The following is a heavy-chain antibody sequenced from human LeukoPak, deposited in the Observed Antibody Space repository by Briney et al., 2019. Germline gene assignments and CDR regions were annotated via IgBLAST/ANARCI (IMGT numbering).Heavy chain of an antibody. Sequence: GSLRLSCAASGFTFSSYAMSWVRQAPGKGLEWVSAISGSGGSTYYADSVKGRFTISRDNSKNTLYLQMNSLRAEDTAVYYCAKGYSSGYYYTASDAFDIWGQGTMVTISS. J-gene: IGHJ3*02. CDR3: AKGYSSGYYYTASDAFDI. D-gene: IGHD3-22*01. CDR1: GFTFSSYA. V-gene: IGHV3-23*01. CDR2: ISGSGGST.